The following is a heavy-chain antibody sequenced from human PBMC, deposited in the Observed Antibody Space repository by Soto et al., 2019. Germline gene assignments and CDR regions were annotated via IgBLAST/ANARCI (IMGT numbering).Heavy chain of an antibody. CDR2: INPNSGGT. J-gene: IGHJ2*01. Sequence: QVQLGQSGAEVKKPGASVKVSCKASGYTFTGSYMHWVRQAPGQGLEWMGWINPNSGGTNYAQKFQGRVTMPRDTSISTAYMELSRLGSDDTAVYYFAREGLYSSSLWYFDLWGRGTLVTVSS. D-gene: IGHD6-6*01. CDR3: AREGLYSSSLWYFDL. CDR1: GYTFTGSY. V-gene: IGHV1-2*02.